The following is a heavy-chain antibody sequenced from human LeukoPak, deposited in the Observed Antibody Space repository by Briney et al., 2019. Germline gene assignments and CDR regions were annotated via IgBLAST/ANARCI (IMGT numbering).Heavy chain of an antibody. CDR2: ISSSSTYI. V-gene: IGHV3-21*01. D-gene: IGHD2-2*01. Sequence: GGSLRLSCAASGFTFSSYNMNWVRQAPGKGLEWVSPISSSSTYIYYADSVKGRFTISRDNAKSSLYLQVNSLRAEDTAVYYCANHLACGSTSCPSFDYWGQGTLVTVSS. CDR1: GFTFSSYN. J-gene: IGHJ4*02. CDR3: ANHLACGSTSCPSFDY.